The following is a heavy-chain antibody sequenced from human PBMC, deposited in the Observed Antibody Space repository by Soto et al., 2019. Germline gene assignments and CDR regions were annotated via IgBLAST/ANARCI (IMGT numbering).Heavy chain of an antibody. V-gene: IGHV4-39*01. CDR1: GGSISSFAYY. J-gene: IGHJ5*02. CDR3: ARRERYYGSPGWFDP. D-gene: IGHD3-10*01. Sequence: SEALSLTCTVSGGSISSFAYYWGWIRQPPGKGLEWIGTVYYNENTYYNPSLKSRVTISVDTAKNQFSLNLRSVTAADTAIYFCARRERYYGSPGWFDPWGQGTLVTVSS. CDR2: VYYNENT.